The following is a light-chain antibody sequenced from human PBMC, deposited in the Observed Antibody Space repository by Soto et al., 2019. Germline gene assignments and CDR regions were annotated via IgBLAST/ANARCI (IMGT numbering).Light chain of an antibody. CDR3: AAWDDSLNGYV. V-gene: IGLV1-44*01. J-gene: IGLJ1*01. CDR2: SNN. Sequence: QSVLTQPPSASGTPGQRVTISCSGSSSNIGTKTVNWYQQLPGTAPKLLIYSNNQRLSGVPDRFSVSKSGTSASLAISGPQSEDEADYYCAAWDDSLNGYVFGTGTKVTVL. CDR1: SSNIGTKT.